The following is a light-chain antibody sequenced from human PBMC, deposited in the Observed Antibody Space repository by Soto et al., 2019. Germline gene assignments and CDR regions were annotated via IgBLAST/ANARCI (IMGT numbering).Light chain of an antibody. V-gene: IGLV1-44*01. CDR3: AVWDDSLNGVV. Sequence: QSVLTQPPSASGTPGQRVTISCSGSSSNIGSHIVNWYQQVPGTAPKLLIYNNNLRPSGVPDRFSGSKSGTSAFLAISGLQSEDEAAYYCAVWDDSLNGVVFGGGTQLTVL. CDR1: SSNIGSHI. CDR2: NNN. J-gene: IGLJ2*01.